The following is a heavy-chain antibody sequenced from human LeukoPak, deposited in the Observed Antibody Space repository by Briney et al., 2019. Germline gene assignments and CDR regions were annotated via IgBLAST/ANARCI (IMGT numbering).Heavy chain of an antibody. Sequence: SETLSLTCAVYGGSFSGYYWSWLRQPPGKGLEWIGEINHSGSTNYDPSLKSRVTISVDTSKNQFSLKLSSVTAADTAVYYCARGSTYYYDSSGYSRYYFDYWGQGTLVTVSS. CDR1: GGSFSGYY. J-gene: IGHJ4*02. CDR3: ARGSTYYYDSSGYSRYYFDY. D-gene: IGHD3-22*01. V-gene: IGHV4-34*01. CDR2: INHSGST.